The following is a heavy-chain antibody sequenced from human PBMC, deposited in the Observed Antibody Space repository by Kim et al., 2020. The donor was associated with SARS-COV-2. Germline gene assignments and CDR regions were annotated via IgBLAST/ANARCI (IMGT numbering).Heavy chain of an antibody. CDR3: ARGTRVPAATAFDH. CDR2: ISSSGSTI. CDR1: GFTVSDHY. J-gene: IGHJ4*02. V-gene: IGHV3-11*01. Sequence: GGSLRLSCAASGFTVSDHYMSWIRQAPGKGLEWVSFISSSGSTIHYADSVKGRFTISRDNAKNSLYLQINGLRAGDTAVYYCARGTRVPAATAFDHWGQGTLVSVSS. D-gene: IGHD2-2*01.